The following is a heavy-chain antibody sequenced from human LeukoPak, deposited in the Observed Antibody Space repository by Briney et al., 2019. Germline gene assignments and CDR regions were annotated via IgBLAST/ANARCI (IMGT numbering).Heavy chain of an antibody. D-gene: IGHD3-10*01. V-gene: IGHV1-2*02. CDR2: INPNSGGT. J-gene: IGHJ5*02. Sequence: ASVKVSCKASGYTFTGYYMHWVRQAPGQGLEWMGWINPNSGGTNYAQKFQGRVTMTRDTSISTAYMELTRLTSDDTAVYYCARDYYYGSGGSYWFDPWGQGTLVTVSS. CDR1: GYTFTGYY. CDR3: ARDYYYGSGGSYWFDP.